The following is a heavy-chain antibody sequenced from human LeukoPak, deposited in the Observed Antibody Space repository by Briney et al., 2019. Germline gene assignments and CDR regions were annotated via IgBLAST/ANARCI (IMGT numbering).Heavy chain of an antibody. D-gene: IGHD7-27*01. CDR1: GFTFSTYA. J-gene: IGHJ6*03. CDR2: ISYDGSNK. CDR3: ARSPPYWGDYYMDV. Sequence: GGSLRLSCAASGFTFSTYAMHWVRQAPGKGLEWVAVISYDGSNKYYADSVKGRFTISRDNSKNTLYLQMNSLRAEDTAVYYCARSPPYWGDYYMDVWGKGTTVTVSS. V-gene: IGHV3-30-3*01.